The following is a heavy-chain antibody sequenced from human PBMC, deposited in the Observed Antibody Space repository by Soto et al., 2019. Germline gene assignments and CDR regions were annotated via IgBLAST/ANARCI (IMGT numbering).Heavy chain of an antibody. Sequence: SETLSLTCTVSGGSMSYNYWTWIRQSPGKGLEWIGYIYYTGSTKYNPSLKSRVTISLDTSKNQFSLRLTSVTSADTAVYYCARGGSYGDFFDYWGQGAQVTVSS. CDR3: ARGGSYGDFFDY. CDR1: GGSMSYNY. CDR2: IYYTGST. J-gene: IGHJ4*02. D-gene: IGHD4-17*01. V-gene: IGHV4-59*01.